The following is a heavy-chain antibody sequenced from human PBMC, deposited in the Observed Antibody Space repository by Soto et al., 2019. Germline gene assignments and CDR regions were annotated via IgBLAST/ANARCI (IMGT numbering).Heavy chain of an antibody. V-gene: IGHV1-69*13. CDR1: GGTFSSYA. D-gene: IGHD2-15*01. CDR2: IIPIFGTA. Sequence: SVKVSCKASGGTFSSYAISWARQAPGQGLEWMGGIIPIFGTANYAQKFQGRVTITADESTSTAYMELSSLRSEDTAVYYCAREGDCSGGSCYDYWGQGTLVAVSS. J-gene: IGHJ4*02. CDR3: AREGDCSGGSCYDY.